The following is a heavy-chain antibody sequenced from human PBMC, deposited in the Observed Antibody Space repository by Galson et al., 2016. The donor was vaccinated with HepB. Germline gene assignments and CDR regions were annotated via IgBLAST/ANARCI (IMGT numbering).Heavy chain of an antibody. CDR2: ISKDGRIK. D-gene: IGHD3-10*01. J-gene: IGHJ4*02. CDR3: AKEDGGSGSYLEY. V-gene: IGHV3-30*18. CDR1: GGSVSSPT. Sequence: LSLTCRVSGGSVSSPTWWTWVRQAPGKGLEWVSVISKDGRIKNYAESEKGRFTISRDNSKNTLYLQMNTLRVEDTAVYYCAKEDGGSGSYLEYWGQGTLVTVSS.